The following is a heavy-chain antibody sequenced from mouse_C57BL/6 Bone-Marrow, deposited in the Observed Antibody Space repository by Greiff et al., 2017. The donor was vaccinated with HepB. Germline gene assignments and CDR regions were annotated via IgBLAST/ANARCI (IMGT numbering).Heavy chain of an antibody. V-gene: IGHV5-4*03. CDR3: ARSGSSLFAY. CDR1: GFTFSSYA. J-gene: IGHJ3*01. Sequence: DVKLVESGGGLVKPGGSLKLSCAASGFTFSSYAMSWVRQTPEKRLEWVATISDGGSYTYYPDNVKGRITISRDNAKNNLYLQMSHLKSEDTAMYYCARSGSSLFAYWGQGTLVTVSA. D-gene: IGHD1-1*01. CDR2: ISDGGSYT.